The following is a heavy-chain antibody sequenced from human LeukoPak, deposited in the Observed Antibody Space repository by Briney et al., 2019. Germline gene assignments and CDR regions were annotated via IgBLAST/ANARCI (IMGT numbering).Heavy chain of an antibody. Sequence: SETLSLTCTVSGGSISSGGYYWSWIRQHPGKGLEWIGYIYYSGSTYYNPSLKSRVTISVDTSKNQFSLKLSSVTAADTAVYYCARGTGVDGYKHFDYWGQGILVTVSS. J-gene: IGHJ4*02. D-gene: IGHD5-24*01. CDR1: GGSISSGGYY. CDR2: IYYSGST. CDR3: ARGTGVDGYKHFDY. V-gene: IGHV4-31*03.